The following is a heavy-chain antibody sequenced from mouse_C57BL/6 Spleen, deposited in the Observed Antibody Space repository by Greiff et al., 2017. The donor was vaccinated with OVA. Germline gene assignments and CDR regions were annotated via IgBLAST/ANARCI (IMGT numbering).Heavy chain of an antibody. CDR3: TREEVYYGNSWFAY. V-gene: IGHV1-15*01. D-gene: IGHD2-1*01. J-gene: IGHJ3*01. CDR1: GYTFTDYE. Sequence: QVQLKESGAELVRPGASVTLSCKASGYTFTDYEMHWVKQTPVHGLEWIGAIDPETGGPAYNQKFKGKAILTADKSSSTAYMELRSLTSEDSAVYYCTREEVYYGNSWFAYWGQGTLVTVSA. CDR2: IDPETGGP.